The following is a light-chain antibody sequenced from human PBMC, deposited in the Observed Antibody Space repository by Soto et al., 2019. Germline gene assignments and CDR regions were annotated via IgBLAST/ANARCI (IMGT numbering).Light chain of an antibody. Sequence: QSALTQPASVSGSPGQSITISCTGTSSDVGSYNLVSWYQQHPGKVPKLMIYEGNKRPSGVSNRFSGSKSGNTASLTISGLQAEDEADYYCCSYARSSTVVFGGGTKLAVL. CDR2: EGN. J-gene: IGLJ2*01. CDR3: CSYARSSTVV. V-gene: IGLV2-23*01. CDR1: SSDVGSYNL.